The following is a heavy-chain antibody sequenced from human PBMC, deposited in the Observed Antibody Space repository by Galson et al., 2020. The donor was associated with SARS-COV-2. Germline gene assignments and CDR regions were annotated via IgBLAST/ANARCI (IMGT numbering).Heavy chain of an antibody. CDR3: AARPPPLGYCTGGVCYTDYYYGMDV. D-gene: IGHD2-8*02. J-gene: IGHJ6*02. CDR2: MNPNSGNT. CDR1: GYTFTSYD. Sequence: ASVKVSCKASGYTFTSYDINWVRQATGQGLEWMGWMNPNSGNTGYAQKFQGRVTMTRNTSISTAYMELSSLRSEDTAVYYCAARPPPLGYCTGGVCYTDYYYGMDVWGQGTTVTVSS. V-gene: IGHV1-8*02.